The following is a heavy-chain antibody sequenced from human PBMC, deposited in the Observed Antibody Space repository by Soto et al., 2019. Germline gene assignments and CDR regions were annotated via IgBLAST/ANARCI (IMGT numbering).Heavy chain of an antibody. CDR3: AREPRYCRGGSCSITGDAFDI. CDR2: ISNRGDT. V-gene: IGHV3-66*01. Sequence: GGSLRLSSTASGFIVSDTYMNWVRQAPGKGLEWVSVISNRGDTHYADSVRGRFSLSRDIADNTLHLQMNNLRVEDTAVYYCAREPRYCRGGSCSITGDAFDIWGQGTMVTVSS. CDR1: GFIVSDTY. D-gene: IGHD2-15*01. J-gene: IGHJ3*02.